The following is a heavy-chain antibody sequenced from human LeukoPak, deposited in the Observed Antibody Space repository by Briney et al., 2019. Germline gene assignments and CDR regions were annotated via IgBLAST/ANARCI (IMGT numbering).Heavy chain of an antibody. V-gene: IGHV4-59*12. D-gene: IGHD6-19*01. J-gene: IGHJ4*02. CDR3: ARVLRISADLAVADYFDY. CDR1: GGSISSYY. Sequence: PSETLSLTCTVSGGSISSYYWSWIRQPPGKGLEWIGYIYYSGSTYYNPSLKSRVTISVDTSKNQFSLKLSSVTAADTAVYYCARVLRISADLAVADYFDYWGQGTLVTVSS. CDR2: IYYSGST.